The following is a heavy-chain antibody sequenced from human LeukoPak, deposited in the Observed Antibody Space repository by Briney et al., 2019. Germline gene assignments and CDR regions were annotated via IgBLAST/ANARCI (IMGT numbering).Heavy chain of an antibody. D-gene: IGHD6-25*01. J-gene: IGHJ5*02. CDR3: ARVPYIAARWFDP. Sequence: QPGGSLRLSCAASGFTFSSYGMHWVRQAPGKGLEWVAVIWYDGSNKYYADSVKGRFTISRDNSKNTLYLQMNSLRAEDTAVYYCARVPYIAARWFDPSGQGTLVTVSS. V-gene: IGHV3-33*01. CDR2: IWYDGSNK. CDR1: GFTFSSYG.